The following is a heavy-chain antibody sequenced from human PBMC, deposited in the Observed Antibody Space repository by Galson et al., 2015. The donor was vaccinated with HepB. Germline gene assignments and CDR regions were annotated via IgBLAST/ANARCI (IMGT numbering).Heavy chain of an antibody. D-gene: IGHD3-22*01. J-gene: IGHJ3*02. V-gene: IGHV3-74*01. CDR2: INSDGSST. CDR3: ARDRAAYYYDSSAPDDAFDI. CDR1: GFTFSSYA. Sequence: SLRLSCAASGFTFSSYAMTWVRQAPGKGLEWVSRINSDGSSTSYADSVKGRFTISRDNAKNTLYLQMNSLRAEDTAVYYCARDRAAYYYDSSAPDDAFDIWGQGTMVTVSS.